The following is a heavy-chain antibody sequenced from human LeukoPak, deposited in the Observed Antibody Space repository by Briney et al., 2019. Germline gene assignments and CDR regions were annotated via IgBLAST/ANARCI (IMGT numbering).Heavy chain of an antibody. CDR2: IRDDGSNK. CDR3: AKDRYSYGKYYFDY. V-gene: IGHV3-30*02. Sequence: PGGTLRLSCAASGFTFSSYGIHWVRQAPGKGLEWVAFIRDDGSNKYYADSVKGRFTISRDNSKNTLYLQMNSLRAEDTAVYYCAKDRYSYGKYYFDYWGQGTLVTVSS. D-gene: IGHD5-18*01. J-gene: IGHJ4*02. CDR1: GFTFSSYG.